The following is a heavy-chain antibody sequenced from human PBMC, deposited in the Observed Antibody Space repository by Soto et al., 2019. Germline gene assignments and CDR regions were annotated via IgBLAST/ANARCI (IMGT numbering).Heavy chain of an antibody. CDR1: GGSISSGDYY. CDR3: ARRYGRAFDI. Sequence: SETLSLTCTVSGGSISSGDYYWSWIRQYPGKGLEWIGYIYYSGSTHYSPSLKSRVTISLDTSKNQFSLKLRSVTAADTAVYYCARRYGRAFDIWGQGTMVTVSS. V-gene: IGHV4-31*03. J-gene: IGHJ3*02. CDR2: IYYSGST. D-gene: IGHD4-17*01.